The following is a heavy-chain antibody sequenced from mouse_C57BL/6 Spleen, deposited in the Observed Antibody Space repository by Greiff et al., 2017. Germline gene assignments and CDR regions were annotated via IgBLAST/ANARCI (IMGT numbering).Heavy chain of an antibody. V-gene: IGHV5-9*01. D-gene: IGHD2-3*01. CDR3: ARHDDYYGYYFDY. Sequence: EVKLMESGGGLVKPGGSLKLSCAASGFTFSSYSMSWVRQTPGKRLEWVATISGGGGNTYYPDSVTGRFTISRDNANNTLYLQMSSLRAEDTALYYCARHDDYYGYYFDYWGQGTTVTVSS. CDR1: GFTFSSYS. CDR2: ISGGGGNT. J-gene: IGHJ2*01.